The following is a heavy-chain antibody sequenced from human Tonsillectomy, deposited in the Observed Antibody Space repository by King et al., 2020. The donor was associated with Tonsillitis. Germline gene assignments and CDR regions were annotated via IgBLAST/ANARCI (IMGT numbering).Heavy chain of an antibody. V-gene: IGHV3-23*04. D-gene: IGHD2-21*02. CDR1: GFTFSSYA. Sequence: VQLVESGGVLVQTGGSLRLSCAASGFTFSSYAMSWVRQAPGKGLEWVSAISGSGGTPYYADSVKGRFTISRDNSKNTLYLQMNSLRAEDTAVYYCAKPLVVVTAIPGNYFDYWGQGTLVTVSS. J-gene: IGHJ4*02. CDR3: AKPLVVVTAIPGNYFDY. CDR2: ISGSGGTP.